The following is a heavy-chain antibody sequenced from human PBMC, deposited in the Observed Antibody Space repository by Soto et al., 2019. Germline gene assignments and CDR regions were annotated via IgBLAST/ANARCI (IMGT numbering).Heavy chain of an antibody. CDR2: ISGRDEST. Sequence: EVQLLESGGGLVQPGGSLRLSCAASGFTFSTYAMSWVRQAPGKGLEWVTGISGRDESTYYADSVKGRFTISRDNSKNTLYLQMSSLRAEDTAVYYCAKDRLSGSYHLYFDYWGQGTLVTVSS. CDR3: AKDRLSGSYHLYFDY. D-gene: IGHD1-26*01. CDR1: GFTFSTYA. J-gene: IGHJ4*02. V-gene: IGHV3-23*01.